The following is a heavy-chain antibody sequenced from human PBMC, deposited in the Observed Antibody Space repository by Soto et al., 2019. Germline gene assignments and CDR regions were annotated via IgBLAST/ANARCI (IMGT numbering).Heavy chain of an antibody. Sequence: QVQLVESGGGVVQPGRSLRLSCAASGFTFSSYGMHWVRQAPGKGLEWVAVISYDGSNKYYADSVKGRFTISRDNSKNQLYLQMNSLRAEDTAVYYCAKDWDIVVVTASRYGMDVWGQGTTVTVS. J-gene: IGHJ6*02. CDR2: ISYDGSNK. CDR3: AKDWDIVVVTASRYGMDV. CDR1: GFTFSSYG. V-gene: IGHV3-30*18. D-gene: IGHD2-21*02.